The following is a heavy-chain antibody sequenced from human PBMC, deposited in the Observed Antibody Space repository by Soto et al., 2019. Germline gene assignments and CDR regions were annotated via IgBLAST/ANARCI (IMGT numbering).Heavy chain of an antibody. V-gene: IGHV3-30*18. CDR2: ISYDGSNK. CDR3: AKDRIAARFYYYYGMDV. D-gene: IGHD6-6*01. Sequence: PGESLKISCAASGFTFSSYGMHWVRQAPGKGLEWVAVISYDGSNKYYADSVKGRFTISRDNSKNTLYLQMNSLRAEDTAVYYCAKDRIAARFYYYYGMDVWGQGTTVTVSS. J-gene: IGHJ6*02. CDR1: GFTFSSYG.